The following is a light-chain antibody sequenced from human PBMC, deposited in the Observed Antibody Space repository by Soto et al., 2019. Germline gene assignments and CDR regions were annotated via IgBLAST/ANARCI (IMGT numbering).Light chain of an antibody. CDR3: AAWDDSLNGLV. J-gene: IGLJ2*01. Sequence: QSVLTQPPSASGTPGQRITVSCSGSRSNIGSNTVNWFQQLPGTAPKLLVYSNDHRPSGVPDRFSGSKSGTSASLAISGLQSEDEADYYCAAWDDSLNGLVFGGGTKVTVL. V-gene: IGLV1-44*01. CDR2: SND. CDR1: RSNIGSNT.